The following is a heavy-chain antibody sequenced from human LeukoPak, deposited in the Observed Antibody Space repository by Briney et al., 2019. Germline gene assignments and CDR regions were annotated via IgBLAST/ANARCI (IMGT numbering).Heavy chain of an antibody. CDR2: IYYSGST. D-gene: IGHD6-13*01. V-gene: IGHV4-59*01. CDR1: SGSISSYY. J-gene: IGHJ6*03. Sequence: SETLSLTCTVSSGSISSYYWSWIRQPPGKGLEWNGYIYYSGSTNYNPSLKSRVTISVDTSKNQFSLKLSSVTAADTAVYYCARFTSSWPCYMDVWGKGTTVTISS. CDR3: ARFTSSWPCYMDV.